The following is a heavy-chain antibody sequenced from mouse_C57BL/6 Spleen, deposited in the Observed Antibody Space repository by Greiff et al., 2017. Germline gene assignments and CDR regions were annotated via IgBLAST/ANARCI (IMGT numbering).Heavy chain of an antibody. CDR3: ARAGGTAQPSPYFDY. CDR2: IYPGDGDT. V-gene: IGHV1-82*01. Sequence: VQLQESGPELVKPGASVKISCKASGYAFSSSWMNWVKQRPGKGLEWIGRIYPGDGDTNYNGKFKGKATLTADKPSSTAYMQLSSLTSEDSAVYFCARAGGTAQPSPYFDYWGQGTTLTVSS. J-gene: IGHJ2*01. CDR1: GYAFSSSW. D-gene: IGHD3-2*02.